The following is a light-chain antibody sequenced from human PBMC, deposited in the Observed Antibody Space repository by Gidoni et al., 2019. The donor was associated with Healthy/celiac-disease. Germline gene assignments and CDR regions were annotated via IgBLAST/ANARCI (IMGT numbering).Light chain of an antibody. Sequence: DIQLTQSPSFLSASVGDRVTITCRASQGISSYLAWYQQQPGKAPKLLIYAASTLPSGVPSRLSGSGSGTEFTLTFSSLQPEDFATYYCQQPYTFGQGTKLEIK. CDR1: QGISSY. V-gene: IGKV1-9*01. CDR2: AAS. J-gene: IGKJ2*01. CDR3: QQPYT.